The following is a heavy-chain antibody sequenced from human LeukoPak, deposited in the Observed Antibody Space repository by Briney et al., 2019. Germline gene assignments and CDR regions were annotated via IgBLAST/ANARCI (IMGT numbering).Heavy chain of an antibody. CDR3: ARGRTTVTT. D-gene: IGHD4-11*01. V-gene: IGHV4-39*07. J-gene: IGHJ5*02. CDR1: GDSFTSVTDY. CDR2: GDYSGGT. Sequence: SETLSLTCTVSGDSFTSVTDYWAWIRQPPGKGLEWIATGDYSGGTYYNPSLESRVAISADMSKNQISLQLTSVTAADTAVYYCARGRTTVTTWGQGTLVTVSS.